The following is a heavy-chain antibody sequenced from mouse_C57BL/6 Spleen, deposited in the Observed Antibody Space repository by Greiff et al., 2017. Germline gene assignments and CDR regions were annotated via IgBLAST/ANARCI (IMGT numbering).Heavy chain of an antibody. CDR2: IYPGDGDT. J-gene: IGHJ4*01. CDR3: ARSVYYGSSYYAMDY. V-gene: IGHV1-80*01. CDR1: GYAFSSYW. Sequence: QVQLKQSGAELVKPGASVKISCKASGYAFSSYWMNWVKQRPGKGLEWIGQIYPGDGDTNYNGKFKGKATLTADKSSSTAYMQLSSLTSEDSAVYFCARSVYYGSSYYAMDYWGQGTSVTVSS. D-gene: IGHD1-1*01.